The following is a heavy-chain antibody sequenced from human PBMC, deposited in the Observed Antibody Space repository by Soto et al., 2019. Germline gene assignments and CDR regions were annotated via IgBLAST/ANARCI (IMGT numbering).Heavy chain of an antibody. CDR1: GFTFSSYG. J-gene: IGHJ6*02. V-gene: IGHV3-33*01. CDR2: LWYDGSNK. Sequence: GGSLRLSCSASGFTFSSYGMHWVRQAPGQGLEWVAVLWYDGSNKYYADSLKGRFTISRDNSKNTLYLQMNSLRDEDTAVYYCARERDCSGGSCPYGMDVWGQGTTVTVSS. D-gene: IGHD2-15*01. CDR3: ARERDCSGGSCPYGMDV.